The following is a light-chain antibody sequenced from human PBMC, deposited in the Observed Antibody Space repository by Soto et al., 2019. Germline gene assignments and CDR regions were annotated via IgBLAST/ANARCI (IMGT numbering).Light chain of an antibody. CDR1: QSVSSD. CDR3: QQADSFPT. Sequence: EIVMTQSPATLSVSPGERATLSCRASQSVSSDLAWYHQKPGQAPRLLIYGASTRATGIPARFSGSGSGTEFTLTINSLQSEDFATYYCQQADSFPTFGGGTKVEIK. V-gene: IGKV3-15*01. CDR2: GAS. J-gene: IGKJ4*01.